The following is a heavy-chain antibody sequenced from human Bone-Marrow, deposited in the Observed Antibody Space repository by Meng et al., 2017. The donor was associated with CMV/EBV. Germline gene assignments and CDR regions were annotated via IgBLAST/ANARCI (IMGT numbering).Heavy chain of an antibody. J-gene: IGHJ3*02. CDR3: ARIAAVAGTRGAFDI. Sequence: GESLKISCAASGFTFSSYGMHWARQAPGKGLEWVAFIRYDGSHKYYADSVKGRFSISRDNSKNTLYLQMNSLRAEDTAVYYCARIAAVAGTRGAFDIWGQGTMVTVSS. CDR2: IRYDGSHK. V-gene: IGHV3-30*02. CDR1: GFTFSSYG. D-gene: IGHD6-19*01.